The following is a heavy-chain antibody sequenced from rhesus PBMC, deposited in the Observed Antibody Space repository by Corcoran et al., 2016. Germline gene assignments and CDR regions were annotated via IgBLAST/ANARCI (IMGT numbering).Heavy chain of an antibody. CDR1: GGSVSSSNW. Sequence: QVQLQESGPGLVKPSETLSLTCAVSGGSVSSSNWWSWIRQPPGKGLEWIGYISGSSGSTYYNPSRKSRVTISTDTSKNQFSLKLSAVTAADTAVYYCARVPGYFEFWGQGALVTVSS. V-gene: IGHV4-65*01. CDR2: ISGSSGST. CDR3: ARVPGYFEF. J-gene: IGHJ1*01.